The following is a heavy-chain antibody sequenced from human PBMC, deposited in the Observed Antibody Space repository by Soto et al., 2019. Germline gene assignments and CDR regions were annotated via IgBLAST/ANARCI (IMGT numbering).Heavy chain of an antibody. Sequence: SETLSLTCAVYGGSCSTYYWSWIRQPPGKGLEWIGEINHRGSTNYNPSLKSRVTISVDTSKNQFSLKLSSVTAADRAVYYCARGLNWNYGAFDYWGQGTLVTVSS. CDR1: GGSCSTYY. CDR2: INHRGST. CDR3: ARGLNWNYGAFDY. V-gene: IGHV4-34*01. J-gene: IGHJ4*02. D-gene: IGHD1-7*01.